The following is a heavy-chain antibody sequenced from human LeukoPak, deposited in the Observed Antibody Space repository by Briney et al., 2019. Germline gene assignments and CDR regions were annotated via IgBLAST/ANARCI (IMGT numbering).Heavy chain of an antibody. CDR3: ARDLRSSGYYAFDY. CDR2: ISSSSSYI. D-gene: IGHD3-22*01. Sequence: GSLRLSCAASGFTFSSYCMNWVRQAPGKGLEGVSFISSSSSYIYYGDSVKGRFTTSRDNAKNSLYLQMNSPRAEDTAVYYCARDLRSSGYYAFDYWGQGTLVTVSS. V-gene: IGHV3-21*01. CDR1: GFTFSSYC. J-gene: IGHJ4*02.